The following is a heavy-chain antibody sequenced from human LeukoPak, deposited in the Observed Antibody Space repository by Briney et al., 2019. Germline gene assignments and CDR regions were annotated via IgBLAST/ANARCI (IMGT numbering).Heavy chain of an antibody. Sequence: GGSLRLSCSASGFTFSSYAMHWVRQAPGKGLECVSAISSNGGSTYYADSVKGRFAISRDNSKNTLYLQMSSLRAEDTAVYYCVKDRSEYFDWLLGFDYWGQGTLVTVSS. CDR1: GFTFSSYA. CDR3: VKDRSEYFDWLLGFDY. CDR2: ISSNGGST. J-gene: IGHJ4*02. D-gene: IGHD3-9*01. V-gene: IGHV3-64D*06.